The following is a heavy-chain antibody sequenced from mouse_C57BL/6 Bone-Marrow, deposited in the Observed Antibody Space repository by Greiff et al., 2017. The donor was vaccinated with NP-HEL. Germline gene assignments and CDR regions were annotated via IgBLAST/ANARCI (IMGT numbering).Heavy chain of an antibody. CDR1: GFTFSSYA. J-gene: IGHJ2*01. D-gene: IGHD2-4*01. V-gene: IGHV5-4*01. CDR2: ISDGGSYT. CDR3: ARDGDYEGY. Sequence: EVKLMESGGGLVKPGGSLKLSCAASGFTFSSYAMSWVRQTPEKRLEWVATISDGGSYTYYPDNVKGRFTISRDNAKNNLYLQMSHLKSEDTAMYYCARDGDYEGYWGQGTTLTVSS.